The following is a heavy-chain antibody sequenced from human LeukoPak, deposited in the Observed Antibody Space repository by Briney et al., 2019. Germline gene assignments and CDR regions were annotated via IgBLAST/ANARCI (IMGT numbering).Heavy chain of an antibody. J-gene: IGHJ6*04. D-gene: IGHD6-19*01. CDR3: ATPRYSSGWSGGSYGMDV. CDR1: GGTFSSYA. CDR2: IIPIFGTA. Sequence: SVKVSCKASGGTFSSYAISGVRQAPGQGLEWMGGIIPIFGTANYAQKFQGRVTITADESTSTAYMELSSLRSEDTAVYYCATPRYSSGWSGGSYGMDVWGKGTTVTVSS. V-gene: IGHV1-69*01.